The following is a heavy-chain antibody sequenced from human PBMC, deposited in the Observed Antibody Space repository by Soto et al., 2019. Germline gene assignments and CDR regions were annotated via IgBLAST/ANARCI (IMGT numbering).Heavy chain of an antibody. D-gene: IGHD5-12*01. Sequence: SVKVSCKASGYTFTSYAMHWVRQAPGQGLEWMGRIIPILGIANYAQKFQGRVTITADKSTSTAYMELSSLRSEDTAVYYCARESSGYDGYFDYWGQGTLVTVSS. CDR3: ARESSGYDGYFDY. J-gene: IGHJ4*02. CDR1: GYTFTSYA. V-gene: IGHV1-69*04. CDR2: IIPILGIA.